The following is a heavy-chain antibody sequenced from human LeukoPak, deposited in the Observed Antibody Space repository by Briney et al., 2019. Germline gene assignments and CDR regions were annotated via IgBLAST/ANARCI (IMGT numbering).Heavy chain of an antibody. D-gene: IGHD5-24*01. CDR3: ARALSRDDYNQYYFDY. J-gene: IGHJ4*02. Sequence: PSETLSLTCAVYGGSLSGYYWSSIRQPPGKGLEWIGEINHSGRTNYNPSLKSRVTISVDTSKNQFFLKLSSVTAADTAVYYCARALSRDDYNQYYFDYWGQGTLVTVSS. V-gene: IGHV4-34*01. CDR2: INHSGRT. CDR1: GGSLSGYY.